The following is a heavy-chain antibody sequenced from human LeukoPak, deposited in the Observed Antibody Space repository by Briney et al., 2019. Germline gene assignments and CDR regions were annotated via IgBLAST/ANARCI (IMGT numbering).Heavy chain of an antibody. CDR2: ISGNGGNT. Sequence: ETLSLTCAVSGGSISSSPWWSWVRQAPGKGLEWVSAISGNGGNTYYADSVKGRFTISRDNSKNTLHLQMNSLRAEDTAVYYCAKDPTYYYDNSDYNYFDYWGQGTLVPVSS. J-gene: IGHJ4*02. V-gene: IGHV3-23*01. CDR3: AKDPTYYYDNSDYNYFDY. CDR1: GGSISSSP. D-gene: IGHD3-22*01.